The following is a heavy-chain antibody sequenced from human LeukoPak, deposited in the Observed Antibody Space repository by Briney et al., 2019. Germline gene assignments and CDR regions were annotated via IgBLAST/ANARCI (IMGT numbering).Heavy chain of an antibody. CDR2: ISSSSSNK. J-gene: IGHJ4*02. D-gene: IGHD6-13*01. Sequence: PGGSLKLSCAASGFPFSRYSMNWVRQAPGEGPEWVSSISSSSSNKDYVDSVKGRFTISRDNAKNSLYLQMNSLRAEDTALYYCAKWRSSSWYSQQDYFDYWGQGTLVTVSS. V-gene: IGHV3-21*04. CDR1: GFPFSRYS. CDR3: AKWRSSSWYSQQDYFDY.